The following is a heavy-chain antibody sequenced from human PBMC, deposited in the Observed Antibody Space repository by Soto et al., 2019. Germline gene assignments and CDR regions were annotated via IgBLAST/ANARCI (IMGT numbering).Heavy chain of an antibody. CDR3: ARGGIAVAGTFSWFDP. Sequence: EVQLVESGGGLVKPGGSLRLSCAASGFTFSSYSMNWVRQAPGKGLEWVSSISSSSSYIYYADSVKGRFTISRDNAKNSLYLQMNSLRAEDTAVYYCARGGIAVAGTFSWFDPWGQGTLVTVSS. CDR2: ISSSSSYI. V-gene: IGHV3-21*01. CDR1: GFTFSSYS. J-gene: IGHJ5*02. D-gene: IGHD6-19*01.